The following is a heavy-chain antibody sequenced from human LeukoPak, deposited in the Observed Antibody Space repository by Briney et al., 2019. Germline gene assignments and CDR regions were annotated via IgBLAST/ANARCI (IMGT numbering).Heavy chain of an antibody. CDR2: INHSGST. V-gene: IGHV4-34*01. J-gene: IGHJ6*02. D-gene: IGHD5-12*01. Sequence: NPSETLSLTCAVYGGSFSGYYWSWIRQPPGKGLEWIGEINHSGSTNYNPSLKSRVTISVDTSKNQFSLKLSSVTAADTAVYYCARIRGYSGYLAYYYYYGMDVRGQGTTVTVSS. CDR1: GGSFSGYY. CDR3: ARIRGYSGYLAYYYYYGMDV.